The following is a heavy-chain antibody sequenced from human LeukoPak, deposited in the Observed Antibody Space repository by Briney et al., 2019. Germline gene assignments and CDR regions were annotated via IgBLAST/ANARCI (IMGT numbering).Heavy chain of an antibody. J-gene: IGHJ4*02. CDR1: GFTFSDYY. Sequence: PGGSLRLSCAASGFTFSDYYMSWIRQAPGKGLEWVSYISSSGNTIHYADSVKGRFTISRDNAKNSLYVQMNSLRAEDTAVYYCARGVSGYSYGSRFDYWGQGTLVTVSS. D-gene: IGHD5-18*01. V-gene: IGHV3-11*01. CDR3: ARGVSGYSYGSRFDY. CDR2: ISSSGNTI.